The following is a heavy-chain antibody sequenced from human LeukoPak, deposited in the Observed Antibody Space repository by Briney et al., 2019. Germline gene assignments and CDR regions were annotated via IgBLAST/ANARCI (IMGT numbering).Heavy chain of an antibody. J-gene: IGHJ4*02. D-gene: IGHD3-22*01. CDR1: EFSVGSNY. CDR3: ATLPYYYDSSGSYYFDY. V-gene: IGHV3-66*01. Sequence: GSLRLSCAASEFSVGSNYMTWVRQAPGKGLEWVSLIYSGGSTYYADSVKGRFTISRDNSKNTLYLQMNSLRVEDTAVYYCATLPYYYDSSGSYYFDYWGQGTLVTVSS. CDR2: IYSGGST.